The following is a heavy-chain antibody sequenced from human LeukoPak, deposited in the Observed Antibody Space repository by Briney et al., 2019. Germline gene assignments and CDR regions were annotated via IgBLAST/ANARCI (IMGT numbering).Heavy chain of an antibody. CDR2: ISGSGGST. D-gene: IGHD5-18*01. V-gene: IGHV3-23*01. J-gene: IGHJ4*02. CDR1: GFTFSSYG. CDR3: AKDYEGYSYGFDY. Sequence: PGGTLRLSCAASGFTFSSYGMSWVRQAPGKGLEWVSAISGSGGSTYYADSVKGRFTISRDNSKNALYLQMNSLRAEDTAVYYCAKDYEGYSYGFDYWGQGTLVTVSS.